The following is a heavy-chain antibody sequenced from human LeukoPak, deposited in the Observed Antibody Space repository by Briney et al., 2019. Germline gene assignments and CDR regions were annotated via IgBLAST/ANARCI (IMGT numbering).Heavy chain of an antibody. D-gene: IGHD2-2*01. CDR1: GCTFTSYD. CDR3: ARGLLEDIVVVPAAVGPYYYYYMDV. J-gene: IGHJ6*03. V-gene: IGHV1-8*03. Sequence: ASVKVSCKASGCTFTSYDINWVRQATGQGLEWMGWMNPNSGNTGYAQKFQGRVTITRNTSISTAYMELSSLRSEDTAVYYCARGLLEDIVVVPAAVGPYYYYYMDVWGKGTTVTVSS. CDR2: MNPNSGNT.